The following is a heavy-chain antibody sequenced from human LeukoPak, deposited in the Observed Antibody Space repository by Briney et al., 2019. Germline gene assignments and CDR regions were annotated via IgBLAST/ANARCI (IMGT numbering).Heavy chain of an antibody. CDR2: IIPIFGTA. J-gene: IGHJ4*02. V-gene: IGHV1-69*13. D-gene: IGHD4-17*01. CDR3: ARDFGDYTFDY. CDR1: GYTFTTHD. Sequence: SVKVSCKASGYTFTTHDINWVRQAPGQGLEWMGGIIPIFGTANYAQKFQGRVTITADESTSTAYMELSSLRSEDTAVYYCARDFGDYTFDYWGQGTLVTVSS.